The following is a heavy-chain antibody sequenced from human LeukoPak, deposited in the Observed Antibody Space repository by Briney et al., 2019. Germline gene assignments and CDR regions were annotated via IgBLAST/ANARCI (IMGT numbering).Heavy chain of an antibody. CDR2: ISSSSSYI. CDR1: GFTFSSYS. Sequence: PGGSLRLSCAASGFTFSSYSMNWVRQAPGKGLEWVSSISSSSSYIYYADSVKGRFTISRDNAKNSLYLQMNSLRAEDTAVYYCARGSAHYDSSGYPSYDFDYWGQGTLVTVSS. CDR3: ARGSAHYDSSGYPSYDFDY. J-gene: IGHJ4*02. V-gene: IGHV3-21*01. D-gene: IGHD3-22*01.